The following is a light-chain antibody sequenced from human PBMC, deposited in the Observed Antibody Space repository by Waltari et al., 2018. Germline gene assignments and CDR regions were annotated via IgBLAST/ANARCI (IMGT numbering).Light chain of an antibody. Sequence: EIVLTQSPGTLSLSPGEKATLSCRASQSVVSNYLAWYQQKPGQSPRRLIFGASSRAAGIPDRFSGSGSGTDFTLTISRLKPEDFAVFYCHQYGSSPWTFGQGTKVEIK. V-gene: IGKV3-20*01. J-gene: IGKJ1*01. CDR3: HQYGSSPWT. CDR2: GAS. CDR1: QSVVSNY.